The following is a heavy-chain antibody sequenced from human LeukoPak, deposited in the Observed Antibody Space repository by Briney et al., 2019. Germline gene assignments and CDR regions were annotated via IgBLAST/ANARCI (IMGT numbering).Heavy chain of an antibody. D-gene: IGHD1-26*01. J-gene: IGHJ5*02. CDR2: IYLNGNT. CDR1: GDSISSGIYY. V-gene: IGHV4-61*02. CDR3: ARERGGYYENRFDP. Sequence: SQTLSLTCSVSGDSISSGIYYGSWIRQPAGKGLEWIGRIYLNGNTNHNPSLKSRVSLSIDTPRNQFSLKVTSVTAADSGIYYCARERGGYYENRFDPWGQGTRVTVSS.